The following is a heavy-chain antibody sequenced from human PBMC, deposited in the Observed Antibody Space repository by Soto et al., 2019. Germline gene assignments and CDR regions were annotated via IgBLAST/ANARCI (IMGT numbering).Heavy chain of an antibody. V-gene: IGHV1-18*01. J-gene: IGHJ4*02. D-gene: IGHD6-19*01. CDR3: AREVMAYSSGWYEDY. CDR1: GYTFSNYG. Sequence: GASVKVSCKASGYTFSNYGIGWVRQAPGQRLEWMGWVNACNGNTQYAQRFQGRVTMTRDASASTAYLELTSLRSEDTAVYYCAREVMAYSSGWYEDYWGQGTLVTVSS. CDR2: VNACNGNT.